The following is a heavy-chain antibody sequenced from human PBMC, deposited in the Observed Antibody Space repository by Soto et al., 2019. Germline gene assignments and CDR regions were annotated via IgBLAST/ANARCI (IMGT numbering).Heavy chain of an antibody. CDR3: ASAPYYYGSGSNSRYYYDYYGMDV. J-gene: IGHJ6*02. D-gene: IGHD3-10*01. CDR1: GGSISSGGYY. V-gene: IGHV4-31*03. Sequence: SETLSLTCTVSGGSISSGGYYWSWIRQHQGKGLEWIGYIYYSGSTYYNPSLKSRVTISVDTSKNQFSLKLSSVTAADTAVYYCASAPYYYGSGSNSRYYYDYYGMDVCGQRTTVTVSS. CDR2: IYYSGST.